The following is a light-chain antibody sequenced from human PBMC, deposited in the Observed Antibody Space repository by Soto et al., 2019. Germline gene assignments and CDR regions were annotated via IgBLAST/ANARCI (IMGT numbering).Light chain of an antibody. CDR1: QNLGTMY. V-gene: IGKV3-20*01. Sequence: EIVLRQSPGTLSLSPGERGTLSCRASQNLGTMYLAWFQQKSGQAPRLLIYSASRRATGIPDRFSGSGSGTDFTLTINRVEPEDFAVYFCQQYGGSPRTFGQGTKVDI. J-gene: IGKJ1*01. CDR2: SAS. CDR3: QQYGGSPRT.